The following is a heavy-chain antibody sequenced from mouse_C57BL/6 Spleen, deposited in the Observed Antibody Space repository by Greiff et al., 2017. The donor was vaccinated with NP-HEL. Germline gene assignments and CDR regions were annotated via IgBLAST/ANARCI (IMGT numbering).Heavy chain of an antibody. CDR1: GYTFTSYW. CDR3: GPLLLRFFDY. J-gene: IGHJ2*01. V-gene: IGHV1-64*01. Sequence: QVQLQQSGAALVKPGASVKLSCKASGYTFTSYWMHWVTQRPGQGLEWIGMIHPNSGSTNYNEKFKSKATLTVDTSSSTAYRPLSSLTSEDSAVYYCGPLLLRFFDYWGQG. D-gene: IGHD1-1*01. CDR2: IHPNSGST.